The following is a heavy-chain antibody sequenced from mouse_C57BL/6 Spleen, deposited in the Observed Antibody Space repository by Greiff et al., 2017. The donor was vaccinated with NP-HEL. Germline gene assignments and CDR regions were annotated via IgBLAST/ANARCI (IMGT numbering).Heavy chain of an antibody. CDR2: IYPGDGDT. D-gene: IGHD1-1*01. Sequence: QVHVKQSGPELVKPGASVKISCKASGYAFSSSWMNWVKQRPGKGLEWIGRIYPGDGDTNYNGKFKGKATLTADKSSSTAYMQLSSLTSEDSAVYFCARREDYYGSQYFDVWGTGTTVTVSS. J-gene: IGHJ1*03. V-gene: IGHV1-82*01. CDR3: ARREDYYGSQYFDV. CDR1: GYAFSSSW.